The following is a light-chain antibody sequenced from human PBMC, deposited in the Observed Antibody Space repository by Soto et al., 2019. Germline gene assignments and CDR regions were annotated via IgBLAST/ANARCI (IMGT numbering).Light chain of an antibody. CDR2: NAS. CDR3: QQSNSYPFT. V-gene: IGKV1-5*03. J-gene: IGKJ3*01. CDR1: QIISNW. Sequence: DIQMTQSPSTLSASVGDRVTITCRASQIISNWLAWYQQKPGKAPKVLIYNASSLETGVPSRFSGSGSGTEFTLTISSLQPDDFATYYCQQSNSYPFTFGPGTKVNIK.